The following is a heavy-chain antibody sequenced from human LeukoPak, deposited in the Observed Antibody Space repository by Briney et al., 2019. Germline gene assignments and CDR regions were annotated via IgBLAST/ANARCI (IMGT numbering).Heavy chain of an antibody. D-gene: IGHD1-26*01. CDR1: GFTFSSYS. CDR3: ARDHMGYDY. V-gene: IGHV3-48*04. CDR2: ISSGGSTT. Sequence: SGGSLRLSCAASGFTFSSYSMNWVRQAPGKGLEWVSYISSGGSTTYYAGSVEGRFTVSRDNAKNSLYLQMNSLRAEDTAVYYCARDHMGYDYWGQGTLVTVSS. J-gene: IGHJ4*02.